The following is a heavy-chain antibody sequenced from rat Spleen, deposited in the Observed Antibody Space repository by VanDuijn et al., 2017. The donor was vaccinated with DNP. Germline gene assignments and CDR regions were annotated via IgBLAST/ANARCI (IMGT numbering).Heavy chain of an antibody. Sequence: EVQLQESGPGLVKPSQSLSLTCSVTGYSITSNYWGWIRKFPGNKMEWVGHISYRGSTTYNPSLKSRISIIRDTSKNQFFLQLNSVTAEDTATYYCAKPASYGGYWFAYWGQGTLVTVSS. CDR2: ISYRGST. CDR3: AKPASYGGYWFAY. D-gene: IGHD1-11*01. CDR1: GYSITSNY. J-gene: IGHJ3*01. V-gene: IGHV3-1*01.